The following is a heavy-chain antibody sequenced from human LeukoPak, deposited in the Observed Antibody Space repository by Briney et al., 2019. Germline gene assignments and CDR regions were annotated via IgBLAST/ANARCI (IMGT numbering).Heavy chain of an antibody. CDR1: GFTFSSYS. CDR3: AKVMSVGWVVIALFDY. Sequence: PGGSLRLSCAASGFTFSSYSMNWVRQAPGKGLEWVSYISSSSSTIYYADSVKGRFTISRDNSKNTLYLQMNSLRAEDTAVYYCAKVMSVGWVVIALFDYWGQGTLVTVSS. CDR2: ISSSSSTI. V-gene: IGHV3-48*01. D-gene: IGHD2-21*01. J-gene: IGHJ4*02.